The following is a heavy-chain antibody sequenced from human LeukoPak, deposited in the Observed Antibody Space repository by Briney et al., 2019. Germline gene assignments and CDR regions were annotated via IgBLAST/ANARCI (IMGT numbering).Heavy chain of an antibody. V-gene: IGHV3-30*18. D-gene: IGHD3-22*01. CDR3: AKAQFTDSGYYHAHAFDI. Sequence: PGGSLRLSCAASGFTFSSYGMHWVRQAPGKELEWVAVISYDGSNKYYADSVKGRFTISRDNSKNTLYLQMNSLRAEDTAVYYCAKAQFTDSGYYHAHAFDIWGQGTMVTVSS. CDR1: GFTFSSYG. CDR2: ISYDGSNK. J-gene: IGHJ3*02.